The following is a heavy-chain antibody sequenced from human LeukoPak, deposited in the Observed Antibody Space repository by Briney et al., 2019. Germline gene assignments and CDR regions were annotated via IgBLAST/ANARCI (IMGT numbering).Heavy chain of an antibody. D-gene: IGHD2-2*01. V-gene: IGHV5-51*01. J-gene: IGHJ4*02. CDR3: ARRLGPPYCTSTSCPIDF. Sequence: GESLMISCKGSGYAFSGYWIDWVRLMPGKGLEWMGIMYPGDSDTRYNPSFQGQVTISADKSISTAFLHWSSLKASDSAMYYCARRLGPPYCTSTSCPIDFWGQGTLVTVSS. CDR2: MYPGDSDT. CDR1: GYAFSGYW.